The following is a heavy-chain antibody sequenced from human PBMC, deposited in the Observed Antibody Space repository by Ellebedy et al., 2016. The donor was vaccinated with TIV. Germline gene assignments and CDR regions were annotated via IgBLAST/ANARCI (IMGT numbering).Heavy chain of an antibody. V-gene: IGHV1-8*01. Sequence: AASVKVSCQASGYTFTKYNFNRVRQSTGQGLEWMGWVKPNSGDTDYAKKFRDRVTMTRDTSTNTAYLELSSLSSEDTAVYACAREDAFDIWGQGTMVTVSS. J-gene: IGHJ3*02. CDR3: AREDAFDI. CDR1: GYTFTKYN. CDR2: VKPNSGDT.